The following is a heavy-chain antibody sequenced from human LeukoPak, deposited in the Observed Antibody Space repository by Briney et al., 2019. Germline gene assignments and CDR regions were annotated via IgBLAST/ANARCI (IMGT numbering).Heavy chain of an antibody. CDR3: ARDASGQLVLGWYFDL. V-gene: IGHV1-69*04. CDR1: GGAFSSYA. D-gene: IGHD6-6*01. CDR2: IIPILGIA. Sequence: GASVKVSCKASGGAFSSYAISWVRQAPGQGLEWMGRIIPILGIANYAQKFQGRVTITADKSTSTAYMELSSLRSEDTAVYYCARDASGQLVLGWYFDLWGRGTLVTVSS. J-gene: IGHJ2*01.